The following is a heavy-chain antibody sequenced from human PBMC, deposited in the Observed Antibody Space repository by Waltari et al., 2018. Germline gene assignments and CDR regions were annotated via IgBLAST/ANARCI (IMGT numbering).Heavy chain of an antibody. CDR3: VATGNAGY. J-gene: IGHJ4*02. V-gene: IGHV3-74*01. Sequence: EVQLVESGGGSVQPGGSLRLPCAASEYTFSTYWMHWVRQAPGKGLEWVSRINTDGSSTLYADSVKGRFTISRDNAKNTLYLQMNSLRVEDTAVYYCVATGNAGYWGQGALVTVSS. CDR1: EYTFSTYW. D-gene: IGHD1-1*01. CDR2: INTDGSST.